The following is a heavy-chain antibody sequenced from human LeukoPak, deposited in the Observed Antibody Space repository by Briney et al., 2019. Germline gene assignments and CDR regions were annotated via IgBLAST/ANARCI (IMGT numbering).Heavy chain of an antibody. CDR3: ARGYSYGSDY. J-gene: IGHJ4*02. CDR2: INPNSGGT. Sequence: ASVKVSCKASGYTFTGYYVHWVRQAPGQGLECMGRINPNSGGTNYAQKFQGRVTMTRDTSISTAYMELSRLRADDTAVYYCARGYSYGSDYWGQGTLVTVSS. V-gene: IGHV1-2*06. CDR1: GYTFTGYY. D-gene: IGHD5-18*01.